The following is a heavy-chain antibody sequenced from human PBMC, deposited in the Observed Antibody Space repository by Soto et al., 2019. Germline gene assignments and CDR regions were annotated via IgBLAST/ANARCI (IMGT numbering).Heavy chain of an antibody. J-gene: IGHJ4*02. Sequence: GGSLRLSCAASGFTFSSYAMSWVRQAPGKGLEWVSAISGSGGSTYYADSVKGRFTISRDNSKNTLYLQMNSLRAEDTAVYYCARFGIWSGYYSSRLVNFFDYWGQGTLVTVYS. D-gene: IGHD3-3*01. CDR2: ISGSGGST. CDR1: GFTFSSYA. V-gene: IGHV3-23*01. CDR3: ARFGIWSGYYSSRLVNFFDY.